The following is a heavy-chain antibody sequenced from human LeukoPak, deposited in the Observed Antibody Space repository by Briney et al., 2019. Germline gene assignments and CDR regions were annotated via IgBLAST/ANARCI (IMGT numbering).Heavy chain of an antibody. V-gene: IGHV4-31*03. D-gene: IGHD2-15*01. CDR3: ARVSLYCSGGSCYFGYFQH. Sequence: SQTLSLTCTVSGGSISSGGYYWSWIRQHPGKGLEWIGYIYYSGSTYYNPSLKSRVTISVDTSKNQFSLPLSSVPAADTAVYYCARVSLYCSGGSCYFGYFQHWGQGTLVTVSS. J-gene: IGHJ1*01. CDR1: GGSISSGGYY. CDR2: IYYSGST.